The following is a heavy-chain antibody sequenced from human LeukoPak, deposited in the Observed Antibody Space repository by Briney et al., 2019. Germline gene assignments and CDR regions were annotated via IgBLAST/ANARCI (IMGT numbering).Heavy chain of an antibody. CDR2: IKQDGSEK. Sequence: GGSLRLSCAASGFTFSTYWMSWVRQAPGKGLEWVANIKQDGSEKYYVDSVKGRFTISRDNAKNSLFLQMNSLRAEDTAVYYCARVRCSSNSCFPDYWGQGTLVTVPS. D-gene: IGHD2-2*01. V-gene: IGHV3-7*01. J-gene: IGHJ4*02. CDR1: GFTFSTYW. CDR3: ARVRCSSNSCFPDY.